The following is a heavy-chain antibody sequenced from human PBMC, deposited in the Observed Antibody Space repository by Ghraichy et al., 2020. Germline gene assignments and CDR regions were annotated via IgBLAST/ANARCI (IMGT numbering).Heavy chain of an antibody. CDR3: ARGPKYYDILTGYYRGFDY. V-gene: IGHV4-34*01. CDR1: GGSFSGYY. D-gene: IGHD3-9*01. J-gene: IGHJ4*02. Sequence: SETLSLTCAVYGGSFSGYYWSWNRQPPGKGLEWIGEINHSGSTNYNPSLKSRVTISVDTSKNQFSLKLSSVTAADTAVYYCARGPKYYDILTGYYRGFDYWGQGTLVTVSS. CDR2: INHSGST.